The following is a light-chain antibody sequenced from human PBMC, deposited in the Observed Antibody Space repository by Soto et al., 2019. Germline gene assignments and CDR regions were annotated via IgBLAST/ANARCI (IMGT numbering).Light chain of an antibody. V-gene: IGLV2-23*02. J-gene: IGLJ2*01. CDR3: YSYARSTLV. CDR1: SSDVGNFNL. Sequence: QSALTQPASVSGSPGQSITISCTGTSSDVGNFNLVSWYQHHPGKAPKLMIYEVTKRPSGVSNRFSGSKSGNTASLTISGLQADDEADYYCYSYARSTLVFGGGTQLTVL. CDR2: EVT.